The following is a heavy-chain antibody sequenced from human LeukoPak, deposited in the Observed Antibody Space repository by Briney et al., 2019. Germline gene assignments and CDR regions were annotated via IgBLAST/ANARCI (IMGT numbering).Heavy chain of an antibody. CDR3: ARVYSSGWSYYYYYMDV. D-gene: IGHD6-19*01. Sequence: PGGSLRLSCAASGFTVSNNYMSWVRQAPGKGLEWVSVIYSGGNTYYADSVKGRFTISRDNSKNTLYLQMNSLRAEDTAVYYCARVYSSGWSYYYYYMDVWGKGTTVPVSS. V-gene: IGHV3-53*01. CDR2: IYSGGNT. CDR1: GFTVSNNY. J-gene: IGHJ6*03.